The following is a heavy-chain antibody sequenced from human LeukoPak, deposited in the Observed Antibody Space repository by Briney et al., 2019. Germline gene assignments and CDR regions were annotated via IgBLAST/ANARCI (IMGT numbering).Heavy chain of an antibody. CDR2: INQDGSTT. V-gene: IGHV3-7*01. CDR3: TRGSYGDYEY. Sequence: GGSLRLSCAASGFTFSHYWMTWVRQPPGKGLEWVANINQDGSTTNYLDSVKGRFTISRDNAKISLYLQMNSLRAEDTAVYYCTRGSYGDYEYWGQGTLVTVSS. J-gene: IGHJ4*02. CDR1: GFTFSHYW. D-gene: IGHD4-17*01.